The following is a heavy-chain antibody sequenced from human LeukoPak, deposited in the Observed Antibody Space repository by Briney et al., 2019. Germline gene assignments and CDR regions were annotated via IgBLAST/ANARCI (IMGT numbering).Heavy chain of an antibody. CDR3: ARDRVVDIVVVPAAHGGFDP. V-gene: IGHV3-21*01. J-gene: IGHJ5*02. D-gene: IGHD2-2*01. CDR1: GFTFSSYS. CDR2: ISSSSSYI. Sequence: GGSLRLSCAASGFTFSSYSMNWVRQAPGKGLEWVSSISSSSSYIYYADSVKGRFTISRDSAKNSLYLQMNSLRAEDTAVYYCARDRVVDIVVVPAAHGGFDPWGQGTLVTVSS.